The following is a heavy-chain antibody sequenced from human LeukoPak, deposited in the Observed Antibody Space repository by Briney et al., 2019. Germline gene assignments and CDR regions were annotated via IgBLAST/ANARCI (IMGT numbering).Heavy chain of an antibody. V-gene: IGHV4-39*01. Sequence: SETLSLTCTVSGGSISSGSHHWGWFRQSPGKGLEWIGSIYDSWTIYYNPSLNSRVTISAVTSKTQFSLQLNSVTAADTAVYYCARHDGRSGGTMGALDSWGQGSLVTVSS. CDR1: GGSISSGSHH. CDR3: ARHDGRSGGTMGALDS. CDR2: IYDSWTI. D-gene: IGHD4-23*01. J-gene: IGHJ4*02.